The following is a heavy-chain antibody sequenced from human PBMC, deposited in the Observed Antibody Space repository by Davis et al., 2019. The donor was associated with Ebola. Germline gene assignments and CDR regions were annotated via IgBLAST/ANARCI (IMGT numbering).Heavy chain of an antibody. Sequence: SVEGRFTISRDNAQNSVFLQMNSLRAEDTAVYYCAKDSMRTLALDYWGQGTLVTVSS. D-gene: IGHD3/OR15-3a*01. V-gene: IGHV3-21*06. CDR3: AKDSMRTLALDY. J-gene: IGHJ4*02.